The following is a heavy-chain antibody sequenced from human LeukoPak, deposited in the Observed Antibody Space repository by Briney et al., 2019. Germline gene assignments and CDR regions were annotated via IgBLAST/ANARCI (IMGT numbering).Heavy chain of an antibody. Sequence: GGSLRLSCAASGFTFSSYGMHWVRQAPGKGLEWVAFIRYDGSNKYYADSVKGRFTISRDNSKNTLYLQMNSLRAEDTAVYYCAKAYDFWSGSKVLGYWGQGTLVTVSS. CDR2: IRYDGSNK. CDR3: AKAYDFWSGSKVLGY. V-gene: IGHV3-30*02. J-gene: IGHJ4*02. D-gene: IGHD3-3*01. CDR1: GFTFSSYG.